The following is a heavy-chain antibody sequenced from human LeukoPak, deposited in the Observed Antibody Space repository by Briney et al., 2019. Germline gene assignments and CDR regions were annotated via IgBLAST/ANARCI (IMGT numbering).Heavy chain of an antibody. J-gene: IGHJ4*02. CDR1: GYTFNIYW. CDR3: ARVIDAYFDY. V-gene: IGHV5-10-1*01. Sequence: GESLKISCKGSGYTFNIYWISWVRQMPGKGLEWMGRIDPSDSYTNYSPSFKGHVTISADKSISTAYLQWSSLKASDTAMYYCARVIDAYFDYWGQGTLVTVSS. D-gene: IGHD3-10*01. CDR2: IDPSDSYT.